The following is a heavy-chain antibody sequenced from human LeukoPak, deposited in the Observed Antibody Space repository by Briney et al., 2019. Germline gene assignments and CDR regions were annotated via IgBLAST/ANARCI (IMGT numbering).Heavy chain of an antibody. CDR3: ARDSRNYGMDV. CDR2: IYSGGST. D-gene: IGHD3-22*01. Sequence: GGSLRLFCAASGFTLSSNYMSWVRQAPGKGLEWVSVIYSGGSTYYADSVKGRFTISRDNSKNTLYLQMNSLRAEDTAVYYCARDSRNYGMDVWGQGTTVTVSS. CDR1: GFTLSSNY. V-gene: IGHV3-66*02. J-gene: IGHJ6*02.